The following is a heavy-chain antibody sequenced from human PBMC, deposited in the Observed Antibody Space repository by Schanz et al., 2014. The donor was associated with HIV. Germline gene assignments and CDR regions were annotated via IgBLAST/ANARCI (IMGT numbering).Heavy chain of an antibody. J-gene: IGHJ4*02. Sequence: EVQLVEFGGGLVQPGRSLRLSCAASGFRFGDYAMHWVRQAPGKGLEWVSGISWNSGSIGYADSVKGRFTISRDNAKNSLYLQMNSLRAEDTALYYCAKDFYFRPGRAAAVSFFDYWGQGTLVTVSS. CDR1: GFRFGDYA. D-gene: IGHD6-13*01. V-gene: IGHV3-9*01. CDR3: AKDFYFRPGRAAAVSFFDY. CDR2: ISWNSGSI.